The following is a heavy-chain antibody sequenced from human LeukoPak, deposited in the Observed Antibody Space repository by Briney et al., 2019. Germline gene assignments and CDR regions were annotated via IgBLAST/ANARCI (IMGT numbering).Heavy chain of an antibody. J-gene: IGHJ4*02. CDR1: GGTFSSYA. D-gene: IGHD1-1*01. Sequence: GASVKVSCKASGGTFSSYAISWVRQAPGQGLEWMGGIIPIFGTANYAQKFQGRVTITADESTSTAHMELSSLRSEDTAVYYCARAAEGTGTWPFDYWGQGTLVTVSS. CDR2: IIPIFGTA. V-gene: IGHV1-69*13. CDR3: ARAAEGTGTWPFDY.